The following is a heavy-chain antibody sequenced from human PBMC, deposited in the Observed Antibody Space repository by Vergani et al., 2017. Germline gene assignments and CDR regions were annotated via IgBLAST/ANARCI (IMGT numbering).Heavy chain of an antibody. CDR2: IIHILGIA. J-gene: IGHJ1*01. CDR3: TRGLYYLNSAYCSY. CDR1: GGTFSSYT. V-gene: IGHV1-69*02. D-gene: IGHD3-22*01. Sequence: QVQLVQSGAEVKKPGSSVKVSCKASGGTFSSYTISWVRQAPGQGLEWMGRIIHILGIANYAQNFQGRFTITADKSTSTAYMEMSSLRSEDTAVYYCTRGLYYLNSAYCSYWGQGTLVTVSS.